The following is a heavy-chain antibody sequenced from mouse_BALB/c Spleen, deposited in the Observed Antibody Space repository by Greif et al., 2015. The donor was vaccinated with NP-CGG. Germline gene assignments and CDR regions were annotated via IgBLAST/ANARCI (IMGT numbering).Heavy chain of an antibody. D-gene: IGHD1-1*01. Sequence: VQLQQSGAELVKPGASVKLSCTASGFNIKDTYMHWVKQRPEQGLEWIGRIDPANGNTKYDPKFQGKATITADTSSNTAYLQLSSLTSEDTAVYYCARGDGSSYWYFDVWGAGTTVTVSS. CDR3: ARGDGSSYWYFDV. V-gene: IGHV14-3*02. J-gene: IGHJ1*01. CDR2: IDPANGNT. CDR1: GFNIKDTY.